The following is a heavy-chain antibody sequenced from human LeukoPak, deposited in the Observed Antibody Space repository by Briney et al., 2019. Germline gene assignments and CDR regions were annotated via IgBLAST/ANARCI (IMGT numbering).Heavy chain of an antibody. J-gene: IGHJ5*02. CDR3: AVGPTLGWFEP. D-gene: IGHD1-26*01. Sequence: SETLSLTCAVYGGSFSGYYWSWIRQPPGKGLEWIGEINHSGSTNYNPSLKSRVTISVDTSKNQFSLKLSSLTAADTAVYYCAVGPTLGWFEPWGQGTLVTVSS. CDR2: INHSGST. CDR1: GGSFSGYY. V-gene: IGHV4-34*01.